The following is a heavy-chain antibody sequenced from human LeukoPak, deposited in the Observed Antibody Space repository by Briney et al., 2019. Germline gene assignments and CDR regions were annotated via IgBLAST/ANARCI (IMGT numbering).Heavy chain of an antibody. CDR1: GGSISSYY. CDR2: IYYSGST. J-gene: IGHJ5*02. CDR3: ARVSGCCTNGVCYSYNWFDP. Sequence: SETLSLTCTVSGGSISSYYWSWIRQPPGKGLEWIGYIYYSGSTNYNPSLKSRVTISVDTSKNQFSLKLSSVTAADTAVYYCARVSGCCTNGVCYSYNWFDPWGQGTLVTVSS. D-gene: IGHD2-8*01. V-gene: IGHV4-59*01.